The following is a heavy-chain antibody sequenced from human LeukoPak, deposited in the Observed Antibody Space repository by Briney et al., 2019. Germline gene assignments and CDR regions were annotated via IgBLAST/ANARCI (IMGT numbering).Heavy chain of an antibody. CDR3: AKRGVVIRVILVGFHKEAQHFDS. Sequence: PGGSLRLSCAASGFTFSSYSMNWVRQAPGKGLEWVSYISSSSSTIYYADSVKGRFTISRDNAKNSLYLQMNSLRAEDTAVYFCAKRGVVIRVILVGFHKEAQHFDSWGQGALVTVSS. J-gene: IGHJ4*02. V-gene: IGHV3-48*04. CDR1: GFTFSSYS. D-gene: IGHD3-22*01. CDR2: ISSSSSTI.